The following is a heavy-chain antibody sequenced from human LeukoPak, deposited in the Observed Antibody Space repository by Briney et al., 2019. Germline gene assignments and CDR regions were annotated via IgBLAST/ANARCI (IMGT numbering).Heavy chain of an antibody. D-gene: IGHD3-10*01. J-gene: IGHJ4*02. CDR2: ISPNSGGT. V-gene: IGHV1-2*02. Sequence: ASVTVSCKTSGYPFTAYYMHWVRQAPGQGLEWMGWISPNSGGTNYAQKFQGRVTMTRDTSISTAYMELSRLRSDDTAVYYCARDVQSGSGSHDYWGQGTLVTVSS. CDR1: GYPFTAYY. CDR3: ARDVQSGSGSHDY.